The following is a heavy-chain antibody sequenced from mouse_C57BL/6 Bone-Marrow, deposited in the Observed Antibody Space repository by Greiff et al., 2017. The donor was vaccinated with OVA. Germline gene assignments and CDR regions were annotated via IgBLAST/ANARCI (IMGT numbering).Heavy chain of an antibody. CDR1: GYNFTSYG. J-gene: IGHJ1*03. Sequence: VQLQQSGAELARPGASVKLSCKASGYNFTSYGISWVKQRPGQGLEWIGEIYPRSGNTYYNEKFKGKATLTADKSSSTAYMELRSLTSEDSAVYFCARRGGCYWYFDVWGTGTTVTVSS. V-gene: IGHV1-81*01. CDR2: IYPRSGNT. CDR3: ARRGGCYWYFDV.